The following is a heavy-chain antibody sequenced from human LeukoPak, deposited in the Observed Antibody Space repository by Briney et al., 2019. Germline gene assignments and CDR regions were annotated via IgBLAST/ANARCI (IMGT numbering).Heavy chain of an antibody. CDR1: GGSLSSYY. V-gene: IGHV4-59*01. CDR3: ARDRVEMATIRYFDY. D-gene: IGHD5-24*01. Sequence: SETLSLTCTVSGGSLSSYYWSWIRQPPGKGLEWVGYIYYSGSTNYNPSLKSRVTISVDTSKNQFSLKLSSVTAADTAVYYCARDRVEMATIRYFDYWGQGTLVTVSS. CDR2: IYYSGST. J-gene: IGHJ4*02.